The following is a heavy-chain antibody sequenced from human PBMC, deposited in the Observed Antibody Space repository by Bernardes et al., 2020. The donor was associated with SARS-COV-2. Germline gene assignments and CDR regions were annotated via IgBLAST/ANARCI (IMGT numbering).Heavy chain of an antibody. CDR1: GFTFSNHA. CDR2: IRSSGDST. J-gene: IGHJ4*02. CDR3: AKDLRGYTSGSDY. Sequence: GGSLRLSCAASGFTFSNHAMNWVRQAPGKGLDWFSGIRSSGDSTYYADSVKGRFTISRDNSKNTLFLQMNSLRAEDTAVYYCAKDLRGYTSGSDYWGQGTLVNVSS. D-gene: IGHD5-18*01. V-gene: IGHV3-23*01.